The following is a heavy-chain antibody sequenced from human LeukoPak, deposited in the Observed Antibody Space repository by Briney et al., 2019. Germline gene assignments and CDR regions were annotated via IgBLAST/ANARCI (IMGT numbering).Heavy chain of an antibody. D-gene: IGHD6-13*01. CDR3: ARGRRAAAVRSNYWYFDL. CDR2: INHSGST. V-gene: IGHV4-34*01. Sequence: SETLSLTCTVYGGSFSGYYWSWIRQPPGKGLEWIGEINHSGSTNYNPSLKSRVSISVDTSKNQFSLKLSSVTAADMAVYYCARGRRAAAVRSNYWYFDLWGRGTLVTVSS. J-gene: IGHJ2*01. CDR1: GGSFSGYY.